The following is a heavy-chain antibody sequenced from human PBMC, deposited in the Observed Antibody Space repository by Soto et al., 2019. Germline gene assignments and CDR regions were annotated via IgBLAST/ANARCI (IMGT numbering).Heavy chain of an antibody. CDR1: GGSISSYY. CDR3: AGTPGTMVRGVIGSFPNYYYYGMDV. V-gene: IGHV4-59*01. J-gene: IGHJ6*02. CDR2: IYYSGST. Sequence: PSETLSLTCTVSGGSISSYYWSRIRQPPGKGLEWIGYIYYSGSTNYNPSLKSRVTISVDTSKNQFSLKLSSVTAADTAVYYCAGTPGTMVRGVIGSFPNYYYYGMDVWGQGTTVTVSS. D-gene: IGHD3-10*01.